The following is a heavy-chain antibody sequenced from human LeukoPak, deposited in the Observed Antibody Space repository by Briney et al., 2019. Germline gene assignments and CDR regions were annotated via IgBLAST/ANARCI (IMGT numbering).Heavy chain of an antibody. CDR2: IIPIFGTA. CDR1: GGTFSSYA. Sequence: ASVKVSCKASGGTFSSYAISWVRQAPGHGLEWMGGIIPIFGTANYAQKFQGRVTITADESTSTAYMELSSLRSEDTAVYYCAKSENGGAFDIWGQGTMVTVSS. D-gene: IGHD1-1*01. CDR3: AKSENGGAFDI. V-gene: IGHV1-69*13. J-gene: IGHJ3*02.